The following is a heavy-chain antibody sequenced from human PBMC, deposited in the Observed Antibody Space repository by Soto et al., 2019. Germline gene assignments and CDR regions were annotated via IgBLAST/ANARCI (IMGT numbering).Heavy chain of an antibody. Sequence: QVQLVQSGAEVKKPGSSVKVSCKASGGTFSPYTINWVQQAPGQGLEWMGRIIPFHGVTNYAQKFQARVTITADKSTSTAYMELSGLRFEDTAMYYCTRDWEITVSTWSFVGFWGRGTLVTVSS. D-gene: IGHD3-9*01. J-gene: IGHJ4*02. V-gene: IGHV1-69*08. CDR2: IIPFHGVT. CDR1: GGTFSPYT. CDR3: TRDWEITVSTWSFVGF.